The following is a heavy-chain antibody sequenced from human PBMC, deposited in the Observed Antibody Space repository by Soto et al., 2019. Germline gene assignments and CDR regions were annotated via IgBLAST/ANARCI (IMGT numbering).Heavy chain of an antibody. Sequence: QLQLQESGPGLVKPSETLSLTCSVSGGSITSNANYWAWFRQPQGRGLEWIGSIYYDGSTYYNPSLKYRATISADTSKNQFSLKVSSVTAADTAVYYCARPQTYNKFGEIFYGVDVWGQGTTVTVSS. CDR3: ARPQTYNKFGEIFYGVDV. V-gene: IGHV4-39*01. CDR1: GGSITSNANY. CDR2: IYYDGST. J-gene: IGHJ6*02. D-gene: IGHD3-10*01.